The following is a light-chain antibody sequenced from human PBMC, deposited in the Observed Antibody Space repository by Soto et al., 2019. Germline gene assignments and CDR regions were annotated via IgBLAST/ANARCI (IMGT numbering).Light chain of an antibody. CDR1: SRDVGGYNF. V-gene: IGLV2-8*01. CDR2: EDT. CDR3: SSYAGSNNVL. Sequence: QSVLTQPPSASGSPGQSVTMSCTGTSRDVGGYNFVSWYQQHPGKAPKLLIYEDTKRPSGVPDRISGSKSGNTASLTVSGLQAEDESDYYCSSYAGSNNVLFGGGTKLTVL. J-gene: IGLJ2*01.